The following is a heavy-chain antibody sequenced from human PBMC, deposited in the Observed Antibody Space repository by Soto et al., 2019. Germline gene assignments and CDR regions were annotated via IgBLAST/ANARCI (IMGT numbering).Heavy chain of an antibody. CDR2: IYHSGST. CDR3: ASKRGTPYYYYGMDV. Sequence: SETLSLTCAVSGGSISSSNWWSWVRQPPGKGLEWIGEIYHSGSTNYNPSLKSRVTISVDKSKNQFSLKLSSVTAADTAVYYCASKRGTPYYYYGMDVWGQGTTVTVSS. CDR1: GGSISSSNW. J-gene: IGHJ6*02. D-gene: IGHD1-1*01. V-gene: IGHV4-4*02.